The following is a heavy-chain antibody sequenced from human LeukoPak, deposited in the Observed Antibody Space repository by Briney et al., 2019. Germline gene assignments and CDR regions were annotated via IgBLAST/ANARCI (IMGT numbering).Heavy chain of an antibody. J-gene: IGHJ4*02. Sequence: GGSLRLSCAASAFSLNAYNMNWVRQAPGKGLEWVSSISYTGTYIYYADSVKGRFTISRDNAQNSLYLQMNSLRAENTAIYYCVRDRGTYRPIDYWGQGTLVTVSS. CDR3: VRDRGTYRPIDY. CDR1: AFSLNAYN. D-gene: IGHD1-26*01. CDR2: ISYTGTYI. V-gene: IGHV3-21*04.